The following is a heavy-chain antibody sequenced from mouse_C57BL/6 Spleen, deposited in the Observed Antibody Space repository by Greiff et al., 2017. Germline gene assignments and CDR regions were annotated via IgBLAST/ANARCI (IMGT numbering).Heavy chain of an antibody. D-gene: IGHD6-5*01. J-gene: IGHJ2*01. CDR3: TRYAADRYYVDY. V-gene: IGHV1-15*01. CDR1: GYTITDYE. CDR2: IDPETGGT. Sequence: QVQLQQSGAELVRPGASVTLSCKASGYTITDYEMHWVKQTPVHGLEWIGAIDPETGGTAYNQKFKGKAILTADKSSSTAYMVLRSLTSADSDVYYCTRYAADRYYVDYWGQGTTLTVSS.